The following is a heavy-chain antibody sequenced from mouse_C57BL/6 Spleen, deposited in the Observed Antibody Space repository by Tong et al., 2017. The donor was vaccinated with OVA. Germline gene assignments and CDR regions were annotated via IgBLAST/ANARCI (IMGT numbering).Heavy chain of an antibody. CDR3: ARHVGEAY. CDR2: ISSGGSYT. V-gene: IGHV5-6*01. CDR1: GFTFSSYA. Sequence: EVQLQESGGDLVKPGGSLKLSCAASGFTFSSYAMSWVRQTPDKRLEWVATISSGGSYTYYPDSVKGRFTISRDNAKNTLYLQMSSLKSEDTAMYYCARHVGEAYWGQGTLVTVS. J-gene: IGHJ3*01.